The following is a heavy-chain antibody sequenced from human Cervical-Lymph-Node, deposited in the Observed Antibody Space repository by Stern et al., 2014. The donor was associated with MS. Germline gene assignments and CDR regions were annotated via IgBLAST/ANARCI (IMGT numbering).Heavy chain of an antibody. J-gene: IGHJ6*02. CDR2: ITPNSGGT. Sequence: QMQLVQSGAEVRKPGASVKVSCKASGYTFTDHYIHWVRQAPGQGLEWVGRITPNSGGTNYAQKFLGRVTLTRETSISTAYMELSGLTSDDTAVYYCARTDDLVFYYYAMDVWGQGTTVTVSS. CDR1: GYTFTDHY. CDR3: ARTDDLVFYYYAMDV. V-gene: IGHV1-2*06. D-gene: IGHD3-3*01.